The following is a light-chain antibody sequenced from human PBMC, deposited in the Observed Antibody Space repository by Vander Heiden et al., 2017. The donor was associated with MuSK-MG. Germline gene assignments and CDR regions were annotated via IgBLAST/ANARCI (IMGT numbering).Light chain of an antibody. CDR3: MQALQTPLT. J-gene: IGKJ4*01. CDR1: QSLLHSNGYNY. CDR2: LGS. Sequence: IVMTHSPLSLPVTPGEPASISCRSSQSLLHSNGYNYLDWYLQKPGQSPQLLIYLGSNRASGVPDRFSGSGSGTDFTLKISRVEAEDVGVYYCMQALQTPLTFGGGTKVEI. V-gene: IGKV2-28*01.